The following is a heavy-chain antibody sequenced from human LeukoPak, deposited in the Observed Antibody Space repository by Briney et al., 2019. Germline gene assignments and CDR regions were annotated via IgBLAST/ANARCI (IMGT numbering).Heavy chain of an antibody. CDR3: ARNLIPEQLVLNF. J-gene: IGHJ4*02. Sequence: SETLSLTCTVSGGSISSYYWSWIQQPAGKGLEWIGRIYTSGSTNYNPSLKSRVTMSVDTSKNQFSLNLKSVTPEDTAVYYCARNLIPEQLVLNFWGQGTLVAVSS. V-gene: IGHV4-4*07. D-gene: IGHD6-13*01. CDR1: GGSISSYY. CDR2: IYTSGST.